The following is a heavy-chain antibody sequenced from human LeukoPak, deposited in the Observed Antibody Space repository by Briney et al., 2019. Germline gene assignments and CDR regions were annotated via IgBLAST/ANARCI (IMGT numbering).Heavy chain of an antibody. CDR2: ISGSGGST. V-gene: IGHV3-23*01. D-gene: IGHD3-22*01. CDR3: AKLKYSSGYFDY. CDR1: GFTFSSYA. J-gene: IGHJ4*02. Sequence: GGSLRLSCAASGFTFSSYAMSWVRQAPGKGLEGVSAISGSGGSTYYADSVKGRFTISRDNSKNTLYLQMNSLRAEDTAVYYCAKLKYSSGYFDYWGQGTLVTVSS.